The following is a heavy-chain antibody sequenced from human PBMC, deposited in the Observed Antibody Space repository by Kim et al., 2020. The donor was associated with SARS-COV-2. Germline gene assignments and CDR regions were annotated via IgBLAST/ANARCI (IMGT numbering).Heavy chain of an antibody. CDR1: GFTFSSYG. CDR2: ISYDGSNK. V-gene: IGHV3-30*18. Sequence: GGSLRLSCAASGFTFSSYGMHWVRQAPGKGLEWVAVISYDGSNKYYADSVKGRFTISRDNSKNTLYLQMNSLRAEDTAVYYCAKDSGTPNYDYVWGSYRYSTWFDPWGQGTLVTVSS. CDR3: AKDSGTPNYDYVWGSYRYSTWFDP. D-gene: IGHD3-16*02. J-gene: IGHJ5*02.